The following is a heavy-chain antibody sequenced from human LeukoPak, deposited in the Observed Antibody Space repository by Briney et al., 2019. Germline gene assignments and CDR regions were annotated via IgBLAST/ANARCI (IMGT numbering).Heavy chain of an antibody. CDR1: GGSISSSNW. CDR3: ARDEWGVRGVIRTNWFDP. V-gene: IGHV4-4*02. Sequence: PSETLSLTCAVSGGSISSSNWWSWIRQPPGKGLEWIGEIYHSGSTNYNPSLKSRVTISVDKSKTQFSLKLSSVTAADTAVYYCARDEWGVRGVIRTNWFDPWGQGALVTVSS. D-gene: IGHD3-10*01. CDR2: IYHSGST. J-gene: IGHJ5*02.